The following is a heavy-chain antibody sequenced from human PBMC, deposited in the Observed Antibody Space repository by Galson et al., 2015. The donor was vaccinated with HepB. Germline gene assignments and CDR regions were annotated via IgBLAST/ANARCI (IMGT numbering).Heavy chain of an antibody. V-gene: IGHV3-53*01. Sequence: LRLSCAVSGFSIDSLFMTWIRQAPGKGLEFVSIIEIGGIKHYADSVKGRFAISGVSSKNTVYLQMNSLTVEDTALYYCAAGNGGIDSWGQGTLVTVSS. J-gene: IGHJ4*02. CDR2: IEIGGIK. CDR1: GFSIDSLF. CDR3: AAGNGGIDS. D-gene: IGHD3-16*01.